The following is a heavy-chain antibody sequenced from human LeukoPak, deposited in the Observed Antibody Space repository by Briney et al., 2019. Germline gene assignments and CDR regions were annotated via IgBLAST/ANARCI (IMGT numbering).Heavy chain of an antibody. CDR1: GYTFTSDD. CDR2: MNPNSGNT. Sequence: GASVKVSCKATGYTFTSDDINWVRQATGQGLEWMGWMNPNSGNTGYAQKFQGRVTMTRNTSISTAYMELSSLRSEDTAVYYCARGQSGWHGLDFDYWGQGTLVTVSS. D-gene: IGHD6-19*01. V-gene: IGHV1-8*01. J-gene: IGHJ4*02. CDR3: ARGQSGWHGLDFDY.